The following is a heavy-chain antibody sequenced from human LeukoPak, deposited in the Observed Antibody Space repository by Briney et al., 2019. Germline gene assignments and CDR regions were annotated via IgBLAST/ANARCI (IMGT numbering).Heavy chain of an antibody. J-gene: IGHJ5*02. CDR2: MNPNSGNT. V-gene: IGHV1-8*01. CDR1: GYTFTSYD. Sequence: ASVKVSCKASGYTFTSYDINWVRQATGQGLEWMGWMNPNSGNTGYAQKFQGRVTMTRNTSISTAYMELSSLRSEDTAVYYCARGVNHIVATIGDNWFDPWGQGTLVTVSS. CDR3: ARGVNHIVATIGDNWFDP. D-gene: IGHD5-12*01.